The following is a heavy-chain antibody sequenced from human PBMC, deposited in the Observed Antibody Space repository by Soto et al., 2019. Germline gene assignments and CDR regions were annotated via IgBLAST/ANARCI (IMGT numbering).Heavy chain of an antibody. J-gene: IGHJ6*02. CDR2: ISNSSTYI. CDR1: GFSSSSYS. V-gene: IGHV3-21*01. CDR3: ASQTSGYYHYSMDV. Sequence: GGTLRLYCADSGFSSSSYSMDWVCQALGKGIEWVPSISNSSTYIHYAESVKGRFTISRDNAKNSLYLQMNSLSAEDTAVYYCASQTSGYYHYSMDVWGQGNTVTVSS.